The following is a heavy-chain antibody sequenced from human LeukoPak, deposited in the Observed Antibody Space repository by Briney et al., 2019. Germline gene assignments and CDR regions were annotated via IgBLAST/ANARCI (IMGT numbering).Heavy chain of an antibody. D-gene: IGHD6-13*01. CDR1: GYTFTGYY. J-gene: IGHJ5*02. CDR3: AREASGIAAAGVRGRFDP. Sequence: GASVKVSCKASGYTFTGYYMHWVRQAPGQGLEWMGWINPNSGGTNYAQKFQGRVTITADKSTSTAYMELSSLRSEDTAVYYCAREASGIAAAGVRGRFDPWGQGTLVTVSS. CDR2: INPNSGGT. V-gene: IGHV1-2*02.